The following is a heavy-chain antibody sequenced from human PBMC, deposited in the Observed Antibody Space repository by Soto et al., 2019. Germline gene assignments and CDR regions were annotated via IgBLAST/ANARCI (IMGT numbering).Heavy chain of an antibody. CDR1: GFTFRTSA. CDR3: AKVWGEDGYCTRSSCLYYFHH. Sequence: EVQLLESGGGLVQPGGSLRLSCEASGFTFRTSAMSWVRHAPGKGLDCVSTISDSGSTYYADSVKGRFTISRDNSKNPLYLQMNSLRAEDTAIYYCAKVWGEDGYCTRSSCLYYFHHWGQGVLVTVSS. V-gene: IGHV3-23*01. D-gene: IGHD2-2*03. J-gene: IGHJ4*02. CDR2: ISDSGST.